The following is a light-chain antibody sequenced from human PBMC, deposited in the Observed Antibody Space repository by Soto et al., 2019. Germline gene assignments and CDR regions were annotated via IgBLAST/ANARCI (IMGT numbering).Light chain of an antibody. CDR2: EVS. CDR3: NSYTNNNTFV. J-gene: IGLJ1*01. V-gene: IGLV2-14*01. Sequence: QSALTQPASVSGSPGQSITISCTGTSSDVGGYNYVSWFQQHPGKAPKLMIYEVSNRPSGVSNRFSGSRSGNTASLTISGLXXXXXAXXYCNSYTNNNTFVFGTGTKVTVL. CDR1: SSDVGGYNY.